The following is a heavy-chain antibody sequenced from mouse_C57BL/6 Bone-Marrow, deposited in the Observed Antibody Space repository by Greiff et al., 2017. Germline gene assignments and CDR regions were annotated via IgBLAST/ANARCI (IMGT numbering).Heavy chain of an antibody. J-gene: IGHJ1*03. V-gene: IGHV1-55*01. CDR1: GYTFTSYW. CDR2: IYPGSGST. CDR3: ARSGNITTVVATDFDV. D-gene: IGHD1-1*01. Sequence: QVQLKQPGAELVKPGASVKMSCKASGYTFTSYWITWVKQRPGQGLEWIGDIYPGSGSTNYNEKFKSKATLTVDTSSSTAYMQLSSLTSEDSAVYYCARSGNITTVVATDFDVWGTGTTVTVSS.